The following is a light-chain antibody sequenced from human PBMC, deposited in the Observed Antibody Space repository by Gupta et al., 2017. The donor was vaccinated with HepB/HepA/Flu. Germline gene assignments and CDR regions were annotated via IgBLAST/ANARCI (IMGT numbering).Light chain of an antibody. J-gene: IGKJ2*01. CDR3: QQRDSTPYT. V-gene: IGKV1-39*01. Sequence: DIKMTQSPSSLSASVGDRVTITCRASQSISSYLNWYQQKPGKAPKLLIYAASRLQSGVPSRFSGSGSGTDFTLTISSLQPEDFATYYCQQRDSTPYTFGQGTKMEIK. CDR2: AAS. CDR1: QSISSY.